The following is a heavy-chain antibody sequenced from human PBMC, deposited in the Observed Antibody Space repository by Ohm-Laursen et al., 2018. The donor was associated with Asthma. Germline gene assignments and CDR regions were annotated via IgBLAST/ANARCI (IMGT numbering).Heavy chain of an antibody. D-gene: IGHD1-26*01. Sequence: SLRLSCAASGFTFGTYGMHWVRQAPGKGLEWVAVISYDGSKKYYADSVQGRFTISRDNSKSTLYLQMNSLRAEDTALYYCARIGPEWELPGREYSLHHWGEGTLVTVSS. CDR3: ARIGPEWELPGREYSLHH. J-gene: IGHJ1*01. CDR1: GFTFGTYG. CDR2: ISYDGSKK. V-gene: IGHV3-30*03.